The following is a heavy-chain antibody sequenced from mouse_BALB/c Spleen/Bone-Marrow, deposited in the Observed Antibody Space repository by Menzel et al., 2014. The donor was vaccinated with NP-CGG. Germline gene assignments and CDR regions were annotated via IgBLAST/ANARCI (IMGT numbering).Heavy chain of an antibody. CDR1: GYTFSSYW. V-gene: IGHV1-9*01. J-gene: IGHJ2*01. CDR2: ILPGSGST. CDR3: ARRGLRRGYYFDY. D-gene: IGHD2-4*01. Sequence: VKLVESGAELMKPGASVRISCKATGYTFSSYWIEWVKQRPGHGLEWIGEILPGSGSTNYNEKFKGKATFTADTSSNTAYMQLSSLTSEDSAVYYCARRGLRRGYYFDYWGQGTTLTVSS.